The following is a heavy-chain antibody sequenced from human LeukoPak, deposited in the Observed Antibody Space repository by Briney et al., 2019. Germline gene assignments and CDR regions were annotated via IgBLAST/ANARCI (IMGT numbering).Heavy chain of an antibody. V-gene: IGHV3-33*08. Sequence: GGSLRLSCAASGFTFSSYGMHWVRQAPGKGLEWVAVIWYGGSNKYYADSVKGRFTISRDNSKNTLYLQMNSLRAEDTAVYYCARVSGYSYGLDYWGQGTLVTVSS. J-gene: IGHJ4*02. CDR1: GFTFSSYG. CDR2: IWYGGSNK. CDR3: ARVSGYSYGLDY. D-gene: IGHD5-18*01.